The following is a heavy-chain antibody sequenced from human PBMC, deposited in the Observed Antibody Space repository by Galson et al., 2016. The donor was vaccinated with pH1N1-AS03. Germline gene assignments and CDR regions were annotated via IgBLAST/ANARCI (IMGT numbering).Heavy chain of an antibody. CDR3: ARAVGGFSLAAGDPFFDY. CDR2: ISSSGKNI. Sequence: SLRLSCAASGFTFSGYEMNWVRQAPGKGLEWVSYISSSGKNIHYADSVKGRVTISKDNTKNTLYLQMNSLRVEDTAVYYCARAVGGFSLAAGDPFFDYWGQGTLVTVSS. J-gene: IGHJ4*02. V-gene: IGHV3-48*03. D-gene: IGHD6-13*01. CDR1: GFTFSGYE.